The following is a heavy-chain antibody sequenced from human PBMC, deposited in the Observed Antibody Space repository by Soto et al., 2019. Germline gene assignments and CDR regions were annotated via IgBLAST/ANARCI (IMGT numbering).Heavy chain of an antibody. J-gene: IGHJ5*02. CDR1: GGSCSGYY. Sequence: PAETLSLTCAVYGGSCSGYYWSWIRQPPGKGLEWIGEINHSGSTNYNPSLKSRVTISVDTSKNQFSLKLSSVTAADTAVYYCERRRYYGSGSYFVWFDPCGQGTLVTVS. CDR2: INHSGST. D-gene: IGHD3-10*01. V-gene: IGHV4-34*01. CDR3: ERRRYYGSGSYFVWFDP.